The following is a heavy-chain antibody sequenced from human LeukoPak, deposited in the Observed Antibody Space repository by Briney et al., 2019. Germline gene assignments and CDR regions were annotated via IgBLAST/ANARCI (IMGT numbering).Heavy chain of an antibody. CDR1: GYTFTSYD. CDR2: MNPNSGNT. J-gene: IGHJ4*02. CDR3: AFSSVYGGNLDY. V-gene: IGHV1-8*03. Sequence: GASVKVSCKASGYTFTSYDINWVRQAIGQGLEWMGWMNPNSGNTGYAQKFQGRVTITRNTSISTAYMELSSLRSEDTAVYYCAFSSVYGGNLDYWGQGTLVTVSS. D-gene: IGHD4-23*01.